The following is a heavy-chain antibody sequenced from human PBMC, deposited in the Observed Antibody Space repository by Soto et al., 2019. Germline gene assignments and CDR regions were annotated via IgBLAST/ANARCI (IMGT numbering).Heavy chain of an antibody. J-gene: IGHJ6*02. Sequence: SLRLSCAASGFTFDDYAMHWVRQAPGKGLEWVSGISWNSGSIGYADSVKGRFTISRDNAKNSLYLQMNSLRAEDTALYYCAKDLVAAAGYYYYGMDVWGQGTTVT. CDR1: GFTFDDYA. D-gene: IGHD6-13*01. CDR2: ISWNSGSI. CDR3: AKDLVAAAGYYYYGMDV. V-gene: IGHV3-9*01.